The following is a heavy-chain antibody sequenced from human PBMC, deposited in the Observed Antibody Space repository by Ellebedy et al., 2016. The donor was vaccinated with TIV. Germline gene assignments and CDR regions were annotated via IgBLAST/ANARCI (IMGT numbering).Heavy chain of an antibody. Sequence: MPSETLSLTCNVSGYFISSGHYWGWIRQAPGKGLEWIGSFHHSGSTYYNSSLESRVTISVDKSKNQFSLKLSSVTAADTAVYYCARELVAGRVFDYWGQGTLVTVSS. J-gene: IGHJ4*02. CDR3: ARELVAGRVFDY. V-gene: IGHV4-38-2*02. CDR2: FHHSGST. D-gene: IGHD6-19*01. CDR1: GYFISSGHY.